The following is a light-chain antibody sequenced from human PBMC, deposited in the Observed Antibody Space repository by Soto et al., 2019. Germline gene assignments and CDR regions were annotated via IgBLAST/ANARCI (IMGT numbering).Light chain of an antibody. CDR2: SAS. Sequence: DIQLTQSPSSLSASVGDRVTITCRVSQGISSYLNWYRQKPGKVPKLLIYSASNLQSGVPSRFSGVGLGPDSPLTISSLRPEDVATNYGKRTYNAPPGTFGPGTKVDIK. V-gene: IGKV1-27*01. CDR3: KRTYNAPPGT. J-gene: IGKJ3*01. CDR1: QGISSY.